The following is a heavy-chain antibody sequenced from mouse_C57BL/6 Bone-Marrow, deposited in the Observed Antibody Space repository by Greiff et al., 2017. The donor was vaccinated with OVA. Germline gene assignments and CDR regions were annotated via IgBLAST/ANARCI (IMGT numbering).Heavy chain of an antibody. V-gene: IGHV5-4*01. CDR3: AREANWEYYFDY. CDR2: ISDGGSYT. J-gene: IGHJ2*01. Sequence: VQLKESGGGLVKPGGSLKLSCAASGFTFSSYAMSWVRQTPEKRLEWVATISDGGSYTYYPDNVKGRFTISRDNAKNNLYLQMSNLKSEDTAMYYCAREANWEYYFDYWGQGTTLTVSS. CDR1: GFTFSSYA. D-gene: IGHD4-1*01.